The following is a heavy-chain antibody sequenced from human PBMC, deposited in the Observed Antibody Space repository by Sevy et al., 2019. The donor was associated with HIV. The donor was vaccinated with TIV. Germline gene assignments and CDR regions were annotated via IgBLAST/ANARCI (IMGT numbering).Heavy chain of an antibody. J-gene: IGHJ4*02. Sequence: GGSLRLSCAASGFSFNGYPMHWVRQAPGKGLEWLAVISYDGSVKYYTESVKGRFTISRDNTKNTLFLQLNSLRPEDTAVYYCVREGRNYEYVWGTYHSGFRAQGTLVTVSS. V-gene: IGHV3-30*04. CDR3: VREGRNYEYVWGTYHSGF. D-gene: IGHD3-16*02. CDR2: ISYDGSVK. CDR1: GFSFNGYP.